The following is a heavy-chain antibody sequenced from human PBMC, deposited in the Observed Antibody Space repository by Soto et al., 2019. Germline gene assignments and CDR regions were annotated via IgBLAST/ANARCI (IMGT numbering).Heavy chain of an antibody. V-gene: IGHV3-9*02. J-gene: IGHJ4*02. CDR1: GFTADDYA. Sequence: EVQLVESGGGLVQPGRSLRLSCVASGFTADDYAMHWVRQAPGKGLEWVSGISSNSDTIDYADSVKGRFTISRDNATNSLFLQMNSLRPEDTALYYCAKDMKWGGMTTIPYFDSWGQGTLVTVSS. CDR3: AKDMKWGGMTTIPYFDS. CDR2: ISSNSDTI. D-gene: IGHD4-17*01.